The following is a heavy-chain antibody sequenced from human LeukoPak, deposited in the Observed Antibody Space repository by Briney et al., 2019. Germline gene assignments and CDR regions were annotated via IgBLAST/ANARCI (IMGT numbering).Heavy chain of an antibody. Sequence: GGSLRLSCAASGFTFSSYWMSWVRQAPGKGLEWVSSISSSSSYIYYADSVKGRFTISRDNAKNSLYLQMNSLRAEDTAVCYCARDYGDYWDYWGQGTLVTVSS. D-gene: IGHD4-17*01. V-gene: IGHV3-21*01. CDR1: GFTFSSYW. J-gene: IGHJ4*02. CDR2: ISSSSSYI. CDR3: ARDYGDYWDY.